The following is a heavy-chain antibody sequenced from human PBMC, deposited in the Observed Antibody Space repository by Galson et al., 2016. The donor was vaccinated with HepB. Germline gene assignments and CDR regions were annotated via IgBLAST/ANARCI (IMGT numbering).Heavy chain of an antibody. J-gene: IGHJ4*02. Sequence: SLRLSCAASGFTFRSYAMHWVRQAPGKGLEWMAVISYDGRKKYYADSVRGRFTISRDNSKNTLYLLTNSLRSEDTAVYYCASFPIAATPIDFWGQGTLVTVSS. CDR1: GFTFRSYA. D-gene: IGHD2-15*01. CDR3: ASFPIAATPIDF. V-gene: IGHV3-30*04. CDR2: ISYDGRKK.